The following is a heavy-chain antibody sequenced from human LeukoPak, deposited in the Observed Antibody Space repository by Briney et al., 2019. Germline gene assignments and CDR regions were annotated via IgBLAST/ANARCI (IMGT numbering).Heavy chain of an antibody. CDR3: ARERGGYIDY. V-gene: IGHV4-30-2*01. CDR1: GGSISSGGYS. J-gene: IGHJ4*02. Sequence: SETLSLTCAVSGGSISSGGYSWSWIRQPPGKGLEWIGYIYHSGSTYYNPSLKSRVTISVDRSKNQFSLKLSSVTAADTAVYYCARERGGYIDYWGQGTLVTVSS. D-gene: IGHD2-15*01. CDR2: IYHSGST.